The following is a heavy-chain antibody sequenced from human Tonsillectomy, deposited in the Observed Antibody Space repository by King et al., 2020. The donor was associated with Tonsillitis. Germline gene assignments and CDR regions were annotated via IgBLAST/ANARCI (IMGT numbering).Heavy chain of an antibody. D-gene: IGHD1-7*01. CDR1: GFTFSSYG. CDR3: ASADWNYSDAFDI. CDR2: IWDDGSNK. Sequence: VQLVESGGGVVQPGRSLRLSCAASGFTFSSYGMHWVRQAPGKGLEWVAVIWDDGSNKYYADSVKGRFTISRDNSKNTLYLQMNSLRAEDTAVYYCASADWNYSDAFDIWGQGTMVTVSS. V-gene: IGHV3-33*08. J-gene: IGHJ3*02.